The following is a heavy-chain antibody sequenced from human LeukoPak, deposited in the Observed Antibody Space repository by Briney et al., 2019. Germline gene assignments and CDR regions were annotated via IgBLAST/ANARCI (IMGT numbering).Heavy chain of an antibody. CDR1: GGSISSSNW. J-gene: IGHJ4*02. Sequence: SETLSLTCAVSGGSISSSNWWSWVRPPPGKGLEWIGEIYHSGSTNYNPSLKTRVTISVDKSKNQFSLNLSSVTAADTAVYYCARSRNYYDSNRYYQGFDYWGQGTLVTVSS. CDR2: IYHSGST. D-gene: IGHD3-22*01. CDR3: ARSRNYYDSNRYYQGFDY. V-gene: IGHV4-4*02.